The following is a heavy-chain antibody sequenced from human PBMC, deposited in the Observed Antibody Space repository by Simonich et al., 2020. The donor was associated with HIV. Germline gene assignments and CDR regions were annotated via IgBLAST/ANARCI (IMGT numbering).Heavy chain of an antibody. Sequence: QVQLVQSGAAVNKPGASVKVSCKASGYTFTGYYMHWVRQAPGQGLEWMGWINPNSGGTNYAQKFQGRVTMNRDTSSSTAYMELSRLRSDDTAVFYCARDYYYDTSGYNWFDPWGQGTLVTVSS. CDR2: INPNSGGT. CDR3: ARDYYYDTSGYNWFDP. J-gene: IGHJ5*02. D-gene: IGHD3-22*01. V-gene: IGHV1-2*02. CDR1: GYTFTGYY.